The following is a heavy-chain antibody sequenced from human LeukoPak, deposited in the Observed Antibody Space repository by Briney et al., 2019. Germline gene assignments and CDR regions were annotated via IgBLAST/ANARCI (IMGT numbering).Heavy chain of an antibody. V-gene: IGHV4-39*07. Sequence: SETLSLTCTVSGGSISSSSYYWGWIRQPPGKGLEWIGSIYYSGSTYYNPSLKSRVTISVDTSKNQFSLKLSSVTAADTAVYYCARDLKRIAVAGTTAYYYYGMDVWSQGTTVTVSS. CDR3: ARDLKRIAVAGTTAYYYYGMDV. J-gene: IGHJ6*02. CDR2: IYYSGST. CDR1: GGSISSSSYY. D-gene: IGHD6-19*01.